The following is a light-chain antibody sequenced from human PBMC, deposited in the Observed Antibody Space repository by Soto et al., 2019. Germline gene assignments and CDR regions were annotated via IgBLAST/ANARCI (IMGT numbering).Light chain of an antibody. CDR3: TSYVGNDIWV. J-gene: IGLJ3*02. CDR2: EVT. Sequence: QSALTQPPSASGSPGQSVTISCTGTSSDVGAYKYVSWYQQYPGKAPKLMIYEVTKRPSGVHDRFSGSKSGTTASLTVSGLQAEDEADYYCTSYVGNDIWVFGGGTKVTVL. V-gene: IGLV2-8*01. CDR1: SSDVGAYKY.